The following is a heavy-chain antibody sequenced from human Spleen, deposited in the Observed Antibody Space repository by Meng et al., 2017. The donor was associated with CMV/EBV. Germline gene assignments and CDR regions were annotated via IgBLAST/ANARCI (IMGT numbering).Heavy chain of an antibody. D-gene: IGHD4/OR15-4a*01. CDR1: GFIFSAYG. J-gene: IGHJ1*01. CDR3: VRSTPAGTNYWD. CDR2: VSHDGNSK. V-gene: IGHV3-30*12. Sequence: GGSLRLSCTASGFIFSAYGMHWVRQAPGKGLEWVALVSHDGNSKYYADSGRFTISRDNAENTVFLQMNSLRVEDTALYYCVRSTPAGTNYWDWGQGTQVTVSS.